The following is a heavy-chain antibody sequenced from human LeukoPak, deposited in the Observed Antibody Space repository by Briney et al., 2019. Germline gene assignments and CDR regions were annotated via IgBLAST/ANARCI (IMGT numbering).Heavy chain of an antibody. CDR1: GGSISGYS. Sequence: SETLSLTCTVSGGSISGYSWSWIRQPPGKGLEWIGYIYYSGSTNYNPSLKSRVTISVDTSKNQFSLELSSVTAADTAVYYCARAYSSGWYLFDYWGQGTLVTVSS. CDR3: ARAYSSGWYLFDY. J-gene: IGHJ4*02. CDR2: IYYSGST. V-gene: IGHV4-59*08. D-gene: IGHD6-19*01.